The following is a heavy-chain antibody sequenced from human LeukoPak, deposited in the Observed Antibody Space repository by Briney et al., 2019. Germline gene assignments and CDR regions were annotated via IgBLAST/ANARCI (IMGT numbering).Heavy chain of an antibody. D-gene: IGHD5-24*01. CDR1: GYRFTNYW. V-gene: IGHV5-51*01. J-gene: IGHJ3*02. CDR2: IYPGDSDT. CDR3: TRRDGLGAFDI. Sequence: PGESLKISCRGSGYRFTNYWIGWVRQMPGKGLEWMGIIYPGDSDTRYSPSFQGQVTISADKSISTAYLQWGSLKASDTAMYYCTRRDGLGAFDIWGQGTMVTVSS.